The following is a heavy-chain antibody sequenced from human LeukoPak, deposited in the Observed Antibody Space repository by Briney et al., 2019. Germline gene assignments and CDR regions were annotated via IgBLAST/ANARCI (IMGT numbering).Heavy chain of an antibody. V-gene: IGHV5-51*01. CDR1: GYNFTSYW. J-gene: IGHJ5*02. Sequence: GESLKISCKGSGYNFTSYWIGWVRQMPGEGLEWMGIIYPADSDTTYSPSFQGQVTISADKSITTAHLQWSSLRASDTAMYYCARLRCSGGGCYSLSAEFDPWGQGTLVTVSS. CDR2: IYPADSDT. CDR3: ARLRCSGGGCYSLSAEFDP. D-gene: IGHD2-15*01.